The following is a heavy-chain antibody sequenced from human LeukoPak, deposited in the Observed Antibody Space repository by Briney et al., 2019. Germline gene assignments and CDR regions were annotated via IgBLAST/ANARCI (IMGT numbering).Heavy chain of an antibody. CDR1: GSTFNSYW. Sequence: GGSLRLPCAASGSTFNSYWMHWVRQAPGKGLEWVANIKQDGSEKYYVDSVKGRFTISRDNAKNSVYLQMNSLRAEDTAVYYCARQLGGSGSYWGQGALVTVSS. J-gene: IGHJ4*02. CDR2: IKQDGSEK. D-gene: IGHD3-10*01. CDR3: ARQLGGSGSY. V-gene: IGHV3-7*01.